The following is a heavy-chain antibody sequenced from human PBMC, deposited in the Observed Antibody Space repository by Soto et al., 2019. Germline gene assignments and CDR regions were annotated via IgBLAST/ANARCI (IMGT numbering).Heavy chain of an antibody. CDR3: ARGGLGYSGYDPYYYYYYGMDV. J-gene: IGHJ6*02. D-gene: IGHD5-12*01. CDR2: IYYSGST. Sequence: QVQLQESGPGLVKPSETLSLTCTVSGGSISSYYWSWIRQPPGKGLEWIGYIYYSGSTNYNPSLKSRVTIPVDTSKTLFSLKLSSVTAADTAVYYCARGGLGYSGYDPYYYYYYGMDVWGQGTTVTVSS. V-gene: IGHV4-59*01. CDR1: GGSISSYY.